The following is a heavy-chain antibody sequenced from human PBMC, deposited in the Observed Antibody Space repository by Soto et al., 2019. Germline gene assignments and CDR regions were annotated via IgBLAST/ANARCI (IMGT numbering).Heavy chain of an antibody. J-gene: IGHJ6*02. CDR2: IIPIFGTA. D-gene: IGHD3-10*01. CDR1: GGTFSSYA. Sequence: SVKVSCKASGGTFSSYAISWVRQAPGQGLEWMGGIIPIFGTANYAQKFQGRVTITADKSTSTAYMELSSLRSEDTAVYYCARDRRGSAVEYYYGSGSVMDVWGQGTTVTVSS. CDR3: ARDRRGSAVEYYYGSGSVMDV. V-gene: IGHV1-69*06.